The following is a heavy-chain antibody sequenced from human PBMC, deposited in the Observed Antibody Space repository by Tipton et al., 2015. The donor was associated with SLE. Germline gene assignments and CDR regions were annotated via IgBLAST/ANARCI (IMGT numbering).Heavy chain of an antibody. Sequence: TLSLTCTVSGDSINTRYYWSWIRQPPGKGLDLIGNIYSSSGTTYSNPLLQSRVTLSMDTSKNQFSLRLRSVTAADTALYYCARVFWRYDSGGPLGGFDLWGQGAMVTVSS. V-gene: IGHV4-39*07. J-gene: IGHJ3*01. CDR2: IYSSSGTT. CDR1: GDSINTRYY. D-gene: IGHD3-22*01. CDR3: ARVFWRYDSGGPLGGFDL.